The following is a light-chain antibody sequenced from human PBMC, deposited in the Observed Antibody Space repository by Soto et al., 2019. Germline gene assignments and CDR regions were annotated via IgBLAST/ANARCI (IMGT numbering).Light chain of an antibody. CDR3: QQYYTNSQAS. Sequence: DIHMNQSPSTRSVSVVDRVTSTCLASQSISSWLAWYQQKPGKAPKLLIYDASSLETGVPSRFSGSGSGTEFSLTISNLEPDDFATYHCQQYYTNSQASFGQGTKVDI. J-gene: IGKJ1*01. V-gene: IGKV1-5*01. CDR1: QSISSW. CDR2: DAS.